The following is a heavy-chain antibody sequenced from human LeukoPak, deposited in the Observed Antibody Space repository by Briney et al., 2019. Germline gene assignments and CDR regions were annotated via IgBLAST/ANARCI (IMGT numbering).Heavy chain of an antibody. CDR1: GYTFTGYY. CDR2: MNPNSGNT. V-gene: IGHV1-8*02. CDR3: ARVSRHGDYDFIILY. Sequence: ASVKVSCKASGYTFTGYYMHWVRQAAGQGLEWMGWMNPNSGNTGYAQKFQGRVTMTTDTSTSTAYMELRSLRSDDTAVYYCARVSRHGDYDFIILYWGQGTLVTVSS. D-gene: IGHD4-17*01. J-gene: IGHJ4*02.